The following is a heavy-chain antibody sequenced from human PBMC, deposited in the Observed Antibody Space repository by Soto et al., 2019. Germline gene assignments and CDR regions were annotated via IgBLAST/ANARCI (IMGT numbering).Heavy chain of an antibody. V-gene: IGHV3-53*01. Sequence: PGGSLRLSCAASGFTVSSNYMSWVRQAPGKGLEWVSVIYSGGSTYYADSVKGRFTISRDNSKNTLYLQMNSLRAEDTAVYHCARAISRYYFDYWGQGTLVTVSS. CDR1: GFTVSSNY. CDR2: IYSGGST. CDR3: ARAISRYYFDY. J-gene: IGHJ4*02.